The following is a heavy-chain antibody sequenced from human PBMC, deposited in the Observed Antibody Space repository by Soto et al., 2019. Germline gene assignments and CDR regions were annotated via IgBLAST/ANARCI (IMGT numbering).Heavy chain of an antibody. Sequence: ASVKVSCKASGYTFTNFGVTWVRRAPGQGLEWMGCISAYTDTPNYAQKFQGSVTMTIDTSTSTAYMDLRSLTSEDTAVYYRARVIPGGLDCFDXLGQETLVTASX. CDR1: GYTFTNFG. J-gene: IGHJ5*02. CDR2: ISAYTDTP. CDR3: ARVIPGGLDCFDX. D-gene: IGHD2-2*01. V-gene: IGHV1-18*01.